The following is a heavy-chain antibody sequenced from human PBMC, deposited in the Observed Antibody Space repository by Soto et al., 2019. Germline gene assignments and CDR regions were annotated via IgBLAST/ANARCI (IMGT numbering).Heavy chain of an antibody. CDR3: VRQRGNYFDF. CDR2: IDYVGST. CDR1: GDSINGRY. J-gene: IGHJ4*02. V-gene: IGHV4-59*11. Sequence: ASETLSLTCSVSGDSINGRYWSWIRQPPGKGLEWIGYIDYVGSTNYAPSLQSRVTMSVDTSKNQVSLKLRYVTAADTAVYYCVRQRGNYFDFWGQGTLVTVSS. D-gene: IGHD3-10*01.